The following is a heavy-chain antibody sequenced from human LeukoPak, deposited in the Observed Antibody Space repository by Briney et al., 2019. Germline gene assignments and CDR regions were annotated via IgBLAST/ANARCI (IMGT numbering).Heavy chain of an antibody. CDR2: INPSGGST. CDR1: GYTFTSYY. CDR3: ARGGSVVTPFDY. Sequence: GASVKVSCKASGYTFTSYYMHWVRQAPGQGLEWMGIINPSGGSTSYAQKFQGRVTMTRDTSTSTVYMELRSLRSDDTAVYYCARGGSVVTPFDYWGQGTLVTVSS. D-gene: IGHD4-23*01. V-gene: IGHV1-46*01. J-gene: IGHJ4*02.